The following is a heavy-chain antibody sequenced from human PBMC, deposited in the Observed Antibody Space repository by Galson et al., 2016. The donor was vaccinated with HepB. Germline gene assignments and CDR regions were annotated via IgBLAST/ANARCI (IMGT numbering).Heavy chain of an antibody. D-gene: IGHD6-13*01. Sequence: SLRLSCAASGFSFSNSWMTWVRQTPGKALERVSNIGEDESHKYYVASVRGRFTISRDNAKNSLYLQMNTLRAEDTAVYYCARDRGWQQFDFWGQGTPVTVSS. J-gene: IGHJ4*02. CDR1: GFSFSNSW. CDR3: ARDRGWQQFDF. CDR2: IGEDESHK. V-gene: IGHV3-7*04.